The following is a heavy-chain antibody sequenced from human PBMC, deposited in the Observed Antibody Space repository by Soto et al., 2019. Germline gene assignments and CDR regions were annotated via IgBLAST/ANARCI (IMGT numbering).Heavy chain of an antibody. CDR3: ARDPIISGTTNWFDP. CDR1: GFIFSSYA. J-gene: IGHJ5*02. CDR2: ISYDGNDK. V-gene: IGHV3-30-3*01. D-gene: IGHD3-10*01. Sequence: QVQLVESGGGVVQPGRSLRLSCAASGFIFSSYAMHWVRQAPGKGLEWVAVISYDGNDKHYAASVKGRFTISRDNSKNTLHLQMNSLRAEDTAVYYCARDPIISGTTNWFDPWGQGTLVTVSS.